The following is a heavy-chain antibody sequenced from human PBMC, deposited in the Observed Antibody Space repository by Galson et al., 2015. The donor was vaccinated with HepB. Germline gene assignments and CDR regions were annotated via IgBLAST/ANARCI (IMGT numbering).Heavy chain of an antibody. D-gene: IGHD6-19*01. Sequence: SLRLSCAASGFTFSSYAMHWVRQAPGKGLEWVAVISYDGSNKYYADSVKGRFTISRDNSKNTLYLQMNSLRAENTAVYYCASCDHFSYSSLLLDVWGQGTTVTVSS. CDR2: ISYDGSNK. J-gene: IGHJ6*02. V-gene: IGHV3-30*04. CDR3: ASCDHFSYSSLLLDV. CDR1: GFTFSSYA.